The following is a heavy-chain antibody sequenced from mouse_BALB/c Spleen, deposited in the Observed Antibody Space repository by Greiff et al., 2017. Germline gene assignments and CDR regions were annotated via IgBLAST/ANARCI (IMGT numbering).Heavy chain of an antibody. D-gene: IGHD3-3*01. J-gene: IGHJ4*01. CDR1: GYSITSDYA. V-gene: IGHV3-2*02. Sequence: EVKLMESGPGLVKPSQSLSLTCTVTGYSITSDYAWNWIRQFPGNKLEWMGYISYSGSTSYNPSLKSRISITRDTSKNQFFLQLNSVTTEDTATYYCAGTGALSAMDYWGQGTSVTVSS. CDR3: AGTGALSAMDY. CDR2: ISYSGST.